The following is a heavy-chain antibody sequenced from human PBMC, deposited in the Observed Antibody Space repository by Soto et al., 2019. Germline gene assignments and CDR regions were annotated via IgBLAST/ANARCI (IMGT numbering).Heavy chain of an antibody. D-gene: IGHD3-9*01. CDR1: GYSFVSYW. V-gene: IGHV5-51*01. CDR2: IYPGDSDT. Sequence: GESLKISCKGSGYSFVSYWIGWVRQMPGKGLEWMGIIYPGDSDTKYSPSFQGQVTFSADKSINTAYLQWTSLKASDTAMYFCGRLTGLPHYYSTDVWGQGTTVTVSS. CDR3: GRLTGLPHYYSTDV. J-gene: IGHJ6*02.